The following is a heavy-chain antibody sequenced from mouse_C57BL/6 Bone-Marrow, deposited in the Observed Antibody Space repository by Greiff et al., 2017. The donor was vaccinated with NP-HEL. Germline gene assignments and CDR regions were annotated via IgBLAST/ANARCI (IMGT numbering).Heavy chain of an antibody. CDR3: AREEYDRGYAMDY. CDR2: IDPSDSET. J-gene: IGHJ4*01. Sequence: QVQLQQPGAELVRPGSSVKLSCKASGYTFTSYWMHWVKQRPIQGLEWIGNIDPSDSETHYNQKFKDKATLTVDKSSSTAYMQLSSLTSEDSAGDYCAREEYDRGYAMDYWGQGTSVTVSS. D-gene: IGHD2-14*01. CDR1: GYTFTSYW. V-gene: IGHV1-52*01.